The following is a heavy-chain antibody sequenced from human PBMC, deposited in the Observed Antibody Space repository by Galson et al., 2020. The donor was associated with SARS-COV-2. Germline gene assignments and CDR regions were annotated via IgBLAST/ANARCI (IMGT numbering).Heavy chain of an antibody. CDR3: ARGVYGSGRYYRFCDY. V-gene: IGHV3-48*04. D-gene: IGHD3-10*01. Sequence: SCEASGFTFSEYSMNWVRQAPGKGLEWVSYITSISSTIYYADSVKGRFTISRDNAKNSLYLQMNSLRAEDTAVYYCARGVYGSGRYYRFCDYWGQGILVTVSS. J-gene: IGHJ4*02. CDR2: ITSISSTI. CDR1: GFTFSEYS.